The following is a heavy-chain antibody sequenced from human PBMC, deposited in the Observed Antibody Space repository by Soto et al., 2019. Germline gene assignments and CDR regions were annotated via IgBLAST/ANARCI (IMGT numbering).Heavy chain of an antibody. V-gene: IGHV4-39*01. Sequence: SETLSLTCTVSGGSISSSDFYWGWLRQTPGKGLEFIRSMYYSGTTYYNPSLKSRVTISVDTSKNQFTLKLISVTAADTAVYYCAVVDSTGNWFDPWGEGALVTVSS. D-gene: IGHD6-25*01. CDR1: GGSISSSDFY. J-gene: IGHJ5*02. CDR3: AVVDSTGNWFDP. CDR2: MYYSGTT.